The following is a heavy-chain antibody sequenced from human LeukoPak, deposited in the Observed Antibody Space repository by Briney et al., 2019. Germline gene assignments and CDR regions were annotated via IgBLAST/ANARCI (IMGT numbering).Heavy chain of an antibody. J-gene: IGHJ4*02. V-gene: IGHV4-59*08. Sequence: SETLSLTCTVSGDSIITYYWSWIRQPPGKGLERIGYMYYSGSTNYNPSLKSRVTISVDKSRNQFSLTLSSVTAADTAVYYCARHSRGYDSEFGYWGQGTLVTVSS. CDR2: MYYSGST. CDR3: ARHSRGYDSEFGY. CDR1: GDSIITYY. D-gene: IGHD5-12*01.